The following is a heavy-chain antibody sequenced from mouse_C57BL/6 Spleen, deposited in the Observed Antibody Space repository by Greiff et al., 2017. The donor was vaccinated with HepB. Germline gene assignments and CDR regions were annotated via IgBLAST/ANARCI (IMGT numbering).Heavy chain of an antibody. D-gene: IGHD2-4*01. V-gene: IGHV5-9*01. CDR3: ARHVHSYDYDEYYFDY. CDR2: ISGGGGNT. CDR1: GFTFSSYT. Sequence: EVMLVESGGGLVKPGGSLKLSCAASGFTFSSYTMSWVRQTPEKRLEWVATISGGGGNTYYPDSVKGRFTISRDNAKNTLYLKMSSLRSEDTALYYCARHVHSYDYDEYYFDYWGQGTTLTVSS. J-gene: IGHJ2*01.